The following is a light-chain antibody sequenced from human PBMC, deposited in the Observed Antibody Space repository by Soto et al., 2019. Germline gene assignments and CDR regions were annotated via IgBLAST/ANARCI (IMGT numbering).Light chain of an antibody. V-gene: IGLV2-11*01. CDR1: SSDVGGYNY. J-gene: IGLJ1*01. CDR3: CSYAGSSTRV. CDR2: DVS. Sequence: QSVLTQPRSVSGSPGQSVTISCNGTSSDVGGYNYVSWYQQFPDKAPKLMIYDVSKRPSGVPDRFSGSKSGNTASLTISGLQADDEADYYCCSYAGSSTRVFGTGTKLTVL.